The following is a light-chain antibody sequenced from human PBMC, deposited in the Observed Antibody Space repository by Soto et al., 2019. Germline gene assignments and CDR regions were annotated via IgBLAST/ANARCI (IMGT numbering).Light chain of an antibody. V-gene: IGKV3-20*01. CDR1: QSVSSSS. CDR2: GAS. CDR3: QQYAGSST. Sequence: EVVLTQSPGTLSLSRGERATLSCRASQSVSSSSLAWYQQKPGQAPRLLIFGASSRATGIPDRFSGSGSGTDFTLTISRLEPEDFAVYYCQQYAGSSTFGQGTKVDIK. J-gene: IGKJ1*01.